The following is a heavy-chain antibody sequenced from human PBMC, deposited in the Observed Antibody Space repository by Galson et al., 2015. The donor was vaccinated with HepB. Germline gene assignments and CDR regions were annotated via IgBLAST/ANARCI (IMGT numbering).Heavy chain of an antibody. CDR3: VRGAKYSFDY. V-gene: IGHV3-72*01. J-gene: IGHJ4*02. CDR1: GITFSNAW. Sequence: SLRLSCAASGITFSNAWMSWIRQPPGKGLEWIGRTSDKGNGYTTGYAASVKGRFTISRDDSKNSLYLQMDSLKTEDTAVYYCVRGAKYSFDYWGQGALVTVSS. CDR2: TSDKGNGYTT.